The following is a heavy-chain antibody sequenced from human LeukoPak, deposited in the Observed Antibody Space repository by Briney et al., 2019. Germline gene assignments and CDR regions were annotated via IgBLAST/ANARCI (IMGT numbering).Heavy chain of an antibody. CDR1: GFTFSSYW. CDR3: ASSPKYYYGSGIDY. CDR2: IKQDGSEK. Sequence: PGGSLRLSCAASGFTFSSYWMTWVRQAPGKGLEWVASIKQDGSEKNYVDSVKGRFTISRDNAKNSLYVQMNSLRAEDTAVYYCASSPKYYYGSGIDYWGQGTLVTVSS. D-gene: IGHD3-10*01. J-gene: IGHJ4*02. V-gene: IGHV3-7*03.